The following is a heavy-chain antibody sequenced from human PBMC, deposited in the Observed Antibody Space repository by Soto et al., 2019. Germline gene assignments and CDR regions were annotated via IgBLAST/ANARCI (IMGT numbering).Heavy chain of an antibody. D-gene: IGHD3-22*01. V-gene: IGHV4-59*01. CDR3: AREHPMIVVVPYLHPDYYYGMDV. CDR1: GGSISSYY. CDR2: IYYSGST. J-gene: IGHJ6*02. Sequence: SETLSLTCTVSGGSISSYYWSWIRQPPGKGLEWIGYIYYSGSTNYNPSLKSRVTISVDTSKNQFSLKLSSVTAADTAVYYCAREHPMIVVVPYLHPDYYYGMDVWGQGTTVTVSS.